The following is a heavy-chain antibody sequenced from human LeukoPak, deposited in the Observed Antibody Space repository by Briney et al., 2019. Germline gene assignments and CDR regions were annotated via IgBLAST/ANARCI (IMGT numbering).Heavy chain of an antibody. D-gene: IGHD6-19*01. CDR1: GFTFSSYA. V-gene: IGHV3-23*01. Sequence: GGSLRLSCAASGFTFSSYAMSWVRQAPGKGLEWVSGLSTGGGLTYYADSVKGRFTISRGLSKSTLYLEMNSLRAEDTAVYYCVRGVGAGWYLYFDYWGQGALVTVSS. J-gene: IGHJ4*02. CDR3: VRGVGAGWYLYFDY. CDR2: LSTGGGLT.